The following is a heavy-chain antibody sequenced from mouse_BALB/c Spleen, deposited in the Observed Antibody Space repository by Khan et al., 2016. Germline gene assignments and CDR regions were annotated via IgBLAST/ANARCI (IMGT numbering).Heavy chain of an antibody. V-gene: IGHV1S41*01. CDR1: GYTFTSYW. CDR3: AREGTVPLKDC. D-gene: IGHD1-1*01. J-gene: IGHJ4*01. Sequence: DLVQPGASVKLSCKASGYTFTSYWMNWVHQTPGQGLEWIGLIAHGSGSSYSNYMFNVKATLTVATSSSTPYIQLNSRTSEDCAVYCGAREGTVPLKDCGEQATSITVSS. CDR2: IAHGSGSS.